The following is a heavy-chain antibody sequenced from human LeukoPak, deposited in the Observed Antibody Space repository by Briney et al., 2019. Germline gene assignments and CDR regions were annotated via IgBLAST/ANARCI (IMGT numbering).Heavy chain of an antibody. D-gene: IGHD6-19*01. V-gene: IGHV4-39*01. J-gene: IGHJ3*02. Sequence: SETLSLTCIVSGYSTSSSSSYWGWIRQPPGKGLEWIGTIYYSGNTYYNPSLKSRLTISVDTSKNQFSLKLSSVTAADTSMYYCARRRSSSASGAFAIWGQGTMVTVSS. CDR1: GYSTSSSSSY. CDR3: ARRRSSSASGAFAI. CDR2: IYYSGNT.